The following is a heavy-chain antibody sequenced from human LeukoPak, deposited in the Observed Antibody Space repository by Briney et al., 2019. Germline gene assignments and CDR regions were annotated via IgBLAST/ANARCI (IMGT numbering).Heavy chain of an antibody. V-gene: IGHV4-31*03. CDR3: ARAILTASGYVWYFDL. Sequence: SETLSLTCTVSGGSISSGGYWWSWIRQHPGEGLEWIGYGYYSGSTYYNPSLRSRVTILVDTSKNQFSLKLSSLNAADTAVYYCARAILTASGYVWYFDLWGRGTLVTVSS. J-gene: IGHJ2*01. D-gene: IGHD3-3*01. CDR2: GYYSGST. CDR1: GGSISSGGYW.